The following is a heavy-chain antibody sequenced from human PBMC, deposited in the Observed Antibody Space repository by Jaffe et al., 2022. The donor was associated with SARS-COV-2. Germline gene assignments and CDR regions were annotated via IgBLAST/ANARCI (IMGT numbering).Heavy chain of an antibody. CDR2: ISGAGINM. CDR1: GFTFSSYI. J-gene: IGHJ4*02. D-gene: IGHD1-1*01. CDR3: GKFTRNNWYDYFDV. V-gene: IGHV3-23*01. Sequence: EVQLLESGGTLVQPGGSLRLSCAASGFTFSSYIMTWVRQAPGKGLEWVSSISGAGINMYYADSVKGRFSISRDNSRNTLFLQMNSLRAEDTAIYYCGKFTRNNWYDYFDVWGQGTLVTVSS.